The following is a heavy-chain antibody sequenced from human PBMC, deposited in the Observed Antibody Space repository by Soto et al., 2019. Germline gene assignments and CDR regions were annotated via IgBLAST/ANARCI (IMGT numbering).Heavy chain of an antibody. J-gene: IGHJ6*02. CDR2: IWFDGSNK. CDR3: ARDPPFWSEFDTWGMDV. CDR1: GFTFRSYG. V-gene: IGHV3-33*01. D-gene: IGHD3-3*01. Sequence: QVQLVESGGGVVQPGRSLRLSCAASGFTFRSYGMHWVRQAPGKGLEWVAVIWFDGSNKYYADSVQGRFTISRDNSKNTLYLNMNSLRAEDTAVYYCARDPPFWSEFDTWGMDVWGQGTTVTVSS.